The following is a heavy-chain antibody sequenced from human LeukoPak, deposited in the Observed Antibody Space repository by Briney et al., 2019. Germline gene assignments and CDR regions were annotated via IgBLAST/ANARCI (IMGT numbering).Heavy chain of an antibody. CDR2: IIPIFGTA. V-gene: IGHV1-69*05. CDR1: GGTFSSYA. D-gene: IGHD3-10*01. Sequence: ASVKVSCKASGGTFSSYAISWVRQAPGQGLEWMGGIIPIFGTANYAQKFQGRVTITTDESTSTAYMELSSLRSDDTAVYYCARDTFGEPQFDYWGQGTLVTVSS. J-gene: IGHJ4*02. CDR3: ARDTFGEPQFDY.